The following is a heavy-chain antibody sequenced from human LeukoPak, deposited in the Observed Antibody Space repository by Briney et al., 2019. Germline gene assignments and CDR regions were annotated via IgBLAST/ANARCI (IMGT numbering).Heavy chain of an antibody. CDR3: AKASSGWPYYFDY. CDR1: GFTFSSYA. CDR2: ISGSGGST. Sequence: PGGSLRLSCAASGFTFSSYAMSWVRQAPGKGLEWVPAISGSGGSTYYADSVKGRFTISRDNSKNTLYLQMNSLRAEDTAVYYCAKASSGWPYYFDYWGQGTLVTVSS. D-gene: IGHD6-19*01. V-gene: IGHV3-23*01. J-gene: IGHJ4*02.